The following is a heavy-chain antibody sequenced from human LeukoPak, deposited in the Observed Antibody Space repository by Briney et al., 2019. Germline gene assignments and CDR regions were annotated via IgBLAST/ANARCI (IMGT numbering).Heavy chain of an antibody. Sequence: AGGSLRLSCAASGFTFSSYAMSWVRQAPGKGLEWVSAISGSGGSTYYADSVKGRFTISRDNSKNTLYLQMNSLRAEDTAVYYCAKNSFSYWYFDLWGRGTLVTVSS. CDR2: ISGSGGST. J-gene: IGHJ2*01. CDR1: GFTFSSYA. V-gene: IGHV3-23*01. CDR3: AKNSFSYWYFDL.